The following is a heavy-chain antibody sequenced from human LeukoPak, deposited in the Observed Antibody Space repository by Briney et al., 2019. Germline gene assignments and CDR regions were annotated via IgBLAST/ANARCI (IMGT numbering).Heavy chain of an antibody. Sequence: ASVKVSCKASAYKYSDYYIHWVRLAPGQGLEWMGWINPHSGGTRYAPRFQGRVTMSSATSINTAYMELRSLRCDDTGVFYCARVDRLYYITYPAGYEIWGQGTRVTVSS. CDR3: ARVDRLYYITYPAGYEI. CDR1: AYKYSDYY. V-gene: IGHV1-2*02. J-gene: IGHJ3*01. CDR2: INPHSGGT. D-gene: IGHD1-20*01.